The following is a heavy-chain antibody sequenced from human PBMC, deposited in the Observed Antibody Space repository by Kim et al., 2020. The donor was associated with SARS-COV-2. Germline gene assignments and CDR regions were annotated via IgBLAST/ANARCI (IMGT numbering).Heavy chain of an antibody. CDR2: IYDYGGNT. D-gene: IGHD6-13*01. Sequence: SETLSLTCTVSGGSINSVSYFWGWIRQPPGKGLEWIGSIYDYGGNTYYNPSLKSRVTISADTSKNQFSLNLSSVTAADTAVYFCARWPIAPYYYFDYWGQGTLVTVSS. CDR3: ARWPIAPYYYFDY. V-gene: IGHV4-39*01. CDR1: GGSINSVSYF. J-gene: IGHJ4*02.